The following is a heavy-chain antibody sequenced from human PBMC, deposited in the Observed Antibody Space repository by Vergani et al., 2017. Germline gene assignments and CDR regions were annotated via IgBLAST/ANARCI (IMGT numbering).Heavy chain of an antibody. Sequence: QVQLQQWGAGLLKPSETLSLTCAVYGGSFSGYYWSWIRQPPGKGLEWIGEINHSGSTNNNPSLKSRVTISVDTSKNQLSLKLSSVTAADTAVYYCARVRRGGMGAFYYYYGMDVWGQGTTVTVSS. CDR2: INHSGST. J-gene: IGHJ6*02. CDR1: GGSFSGYY. V-gene: IGHV4-34*01. D-gene: IGHD1-26*01. CDR3: ARVRRGGMGAFYYYYGMDV.